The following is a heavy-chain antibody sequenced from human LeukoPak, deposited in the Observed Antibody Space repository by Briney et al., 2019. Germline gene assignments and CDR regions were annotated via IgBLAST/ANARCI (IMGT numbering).Heavy chain of an antibody. J-gene: IGHJ3*02. V-gene: IGHV5-51*01. CDR2: IYPGDSDT. CDR1: GYSFPTYW. CDR3: ARPLIPVAEDAFDI. D-gene: IGHD6-19*01. Sequence: GDSLKISCKGSGYSFPTYWIGWVRQMPGKGLEWMGIIYPGDSDTKYSPSFQGQVTISADKSISTAYLQWNSLKASDTAMYYCARPLIPVAEDAFDIWGQGTMVTVSS.